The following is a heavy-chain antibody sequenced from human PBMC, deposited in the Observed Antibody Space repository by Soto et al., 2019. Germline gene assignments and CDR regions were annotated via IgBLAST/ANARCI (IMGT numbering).Heavy chain of an antibody. CDR1: GGSISSSSYY. J-gene: IGHJ3*02. Sequence: SETLSLTCTVSGGSISSSSYYWGWIRQPPGKGLEWIGSIYYSGSTYYNPSLKSRVTIPVDTSKNQFSLKLSSVTAADTAVYYCARPSPRYCSGGSCLEFPDAFDIWGQGTMVTVSS. CDR2: IYYSGST. CDR3: ARPSPRYCSGGSCLEFPDAFDI. D-gene: IGHD2-15*01. V-gene: IGHV4-39*01.